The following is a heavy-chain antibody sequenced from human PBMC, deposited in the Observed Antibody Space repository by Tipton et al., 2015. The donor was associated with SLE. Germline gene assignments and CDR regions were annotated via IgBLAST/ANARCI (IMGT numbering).Heavy chain of an antibody. D-gene: IGHD2-2*01. J-gene: IGHJ6*02. CDR1: GGSISSFY. Sequence: TLSLTCTVSGGSISSFYWSWIRQPPGKGLEWMGYIYYSGSTNYNPSLNSRVTISLDTSKNQFSLKLSSVTAADTAVYHCARVPAAIVSYYYYSMDVWGQGTTVTVTS. CDR3: ARVPAAIVSYYYYSMDV. V-gene: IGHV4-59*01. CDR2: IYYSGST.